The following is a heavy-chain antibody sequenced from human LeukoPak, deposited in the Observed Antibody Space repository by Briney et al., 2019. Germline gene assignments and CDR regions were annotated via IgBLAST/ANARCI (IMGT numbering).Heavy chain of an antibody. CDR2: ISGSGGTT. CDR3: AKGPYYVAAD. CDR1: GFALSDYA. D-gene: IGHD1-26*01. V-gene: IGHV3-23*01. J-gene: IGHJ4*02. Sequence: GGSLRPSCAASGFALSDYAMTWVRQAPGKGLEWVSAISGSGGTTYYAASVKGRFTISRDNSKNTLYLHMSSLKAEDTAVYYCAKGPYYVAADWGQGTLVTVSS.